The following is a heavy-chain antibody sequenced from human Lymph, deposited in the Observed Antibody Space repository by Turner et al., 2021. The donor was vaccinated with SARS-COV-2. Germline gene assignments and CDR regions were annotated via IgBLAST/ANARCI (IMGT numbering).Heavy chain of an antibody. CDR1: GYTFSSYG. D-gene: IGHD2-2*02. CDR2: ISGYNGHT. J-gene: IGHJ6*02. Sequence: QVQLVQSGAEVQKSGAFVKVSCRASGYTFSSYGISGVRQAPGQGLEWMRWISGYNGHTNYAQKLQGRVTMTTDTSTSTAYMELRSLRSDDTAVYYCAREGYCSSTSCYRGQYYYYGMDVWGQGTTVTVSS. V-gene: IGHV1-18*04. CDR3: AREGYCSSTSCYRGQYYYYGMDV.